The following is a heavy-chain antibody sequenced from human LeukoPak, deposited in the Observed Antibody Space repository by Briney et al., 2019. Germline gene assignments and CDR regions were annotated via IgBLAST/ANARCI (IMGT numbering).Heavy chain of an antibody. CDR3: ARVRITMVRGVIISNGFDI. CDR2: INPNSGGT. D-gene: IGHD3-10*01. CDR1: GYTFTGYY. Sequence: GASVKVSCKASGYTFTGYYMYWVRQAPGQGLEWMGWINPNSGGTNYAQKFQGRVTMTRDTSISTAYMELSRLRSDDTAVYYCARVRITMVRGVIISNGFDIWGQGTMVTVSS. V-gene: IGHV1-2*02. J-gene: IGHJ3*02.